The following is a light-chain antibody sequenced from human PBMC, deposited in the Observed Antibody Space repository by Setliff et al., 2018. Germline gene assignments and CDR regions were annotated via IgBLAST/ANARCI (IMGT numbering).Light chain of an antibody. CDR3: SSYSSINTLVV. J-gene: IGLJ2*01. V-gene: IGLV2-14*03. CDR2: DVS. CDR1: SSDVGGYDY. Sequence: QSVLTQPASVSGSPGQSISSSCTGTSSDVGGYDYVSWYQQHPGKAPKLLISDVSHRPSGVSYRFSGSKSGNTASLTISGLQAEDEADYYCSSYSSINTLVVFGGGTK.